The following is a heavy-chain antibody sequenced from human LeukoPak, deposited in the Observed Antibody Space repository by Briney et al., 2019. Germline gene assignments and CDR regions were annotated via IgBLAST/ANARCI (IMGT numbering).Heavy chain of an antibody. CDR2: ISGGDTR. V-gene: IGHV3-23*01. D-gene: IGHD3-16*01. J-gene: IGHJ3*01. Sequence: AGSLRLSCVASGFTFSRYTINWIRQAPARGLEWVSAISGGDTRYYADSVWGRFTVTRDNAKNIVYLQMGNLRPEDTAIYFCAKNRETDNVWTFDLWGRGTMVTVSS. CDR1: GFTFSRYT. CDR3: AKNRETDNVWTFDL.